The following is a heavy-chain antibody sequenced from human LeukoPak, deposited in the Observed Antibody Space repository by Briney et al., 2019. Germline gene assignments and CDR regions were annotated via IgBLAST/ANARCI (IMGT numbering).Heavy chain of an antibody. J-gene: IGHJ4*02. V-gene: IGHV6-1*01. D-gene: IGHD3-16*01. CDR1: GDSVSTNSAA. CDR2: TYCRSKWYN. CDR3: ARQFGNYMAY. Sequence: SPTLSLTCAISGDSVSTNSAAWHWLRQSPSRGLEWLGRTYCRSKWYNDYAVPVKSRITINPDTSKNQFSLQLNSVIPEDTAVYYCARQFGNYMAYWGQGTLVTVSS.